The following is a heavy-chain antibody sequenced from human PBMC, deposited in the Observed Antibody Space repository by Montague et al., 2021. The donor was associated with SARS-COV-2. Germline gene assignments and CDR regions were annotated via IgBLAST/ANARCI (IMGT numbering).Heavy chain of an antibody. J-gene: IGHJ3*02. D-gene: IGHD6-19*01. CDR3: ARGSGWMGNAFDI. CDR2: INYSGST. V-gene: IGHV4-59*01. Sequence: SETLSLTCTVSGGSISSYYWSWIRQPPGKGLEWIGYINYSGSTXXXPSXKSRVTISVDTSKNQFSLKLSSVTAADTAVYYCARGSGWMGNAFDIWGQGTMVTVSS. CDR1: GGSISSYY.